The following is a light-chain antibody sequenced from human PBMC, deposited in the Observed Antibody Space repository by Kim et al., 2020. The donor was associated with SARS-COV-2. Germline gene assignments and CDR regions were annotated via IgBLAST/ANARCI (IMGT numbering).Light chain of an antibody. CDR1: TLRSYY. CDR3: NSRDSSGNHLGV. J-gene: IGLJ3*02. V-gene: IGLV3-19*01. Sequence: SSELTQDPAVSVALGQTVRITCQGDTLRSYYANWYQQKPGQAPVLVIYGKNNRPSGIPDRFSGSNSGNTASLTITGAQAEDEADYYCNSRDSSGNHLGVFGGGTQLTVL. CDR2: GKN.